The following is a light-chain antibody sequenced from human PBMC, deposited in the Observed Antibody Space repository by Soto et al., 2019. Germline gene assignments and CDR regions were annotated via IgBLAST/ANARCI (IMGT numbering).Light chain of an antibody. CDR3: QQLNSYPSST. Sequence: DIQMTQSPSSLSASVEDRVIITCRASQSISNHLNWYQQKPGKAPKLLIFAASSLQSGVPSRFSGSISGPDFTPTISSLQPEDFATYYCQQLNSYPSSTFGGGTKVDIK. CDR2: AAS. CDR1: QSISNH. J-gene: IGKJ4*01. V-gene: IGKV1-39*01.